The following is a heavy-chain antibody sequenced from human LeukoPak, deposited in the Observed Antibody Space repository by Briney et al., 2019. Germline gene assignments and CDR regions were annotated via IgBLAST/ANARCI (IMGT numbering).Heavy chain of an antibody. CDR3: ASPAYYGGTPYYCDY. CDR2: IYSGGST. J-gene: IGHJ4*02. V-gene: IGHV3-66*02. D-gene: IGHD4-23*01. CDR1: GFTVSSNY. Sequence: GGSLRLSCAASGFTVSSNYMSWVRQAPGKGLEWVSVIYSGGSTYYADSVKGRFTISRDNSKNTLYLQMNSLRAEDTAVYYCASPAYYGGTPYYCDYWGQGTLVTVSS.